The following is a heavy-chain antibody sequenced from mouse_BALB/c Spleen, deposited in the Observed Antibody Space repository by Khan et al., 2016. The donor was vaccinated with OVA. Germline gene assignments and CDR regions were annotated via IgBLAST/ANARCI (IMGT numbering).Heavy chain of an antibody. CDR1: GYSITTDYA. CDR3: ARVYGGDFDY. CDR2: ISYSGNT. J-gene: IGHJ2*01. V-gene: IGHV3-2*02. Sequence: EVQLVESGPGLVKPSQSLSLTCTVTGYSITTDYAWNWIRQFPGNKLEWMGYISYSGNTKYNPSLKSRISITRDTSKNQFFLQLKSVTTEDTARYDSARVYGGDFDYWGQGTTLTVSS. D-gene: IGHD1-1*01.